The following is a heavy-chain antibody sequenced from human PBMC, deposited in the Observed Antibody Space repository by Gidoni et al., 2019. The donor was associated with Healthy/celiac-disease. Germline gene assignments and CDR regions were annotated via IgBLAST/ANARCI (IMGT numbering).Heavy chain of an antibody. J-gene: IGHJ6*02. Sequence: QVTLKESGPVLVKPTETLTLTCTVSGFSLSNARMGVSWIRQPPGKALEWLAHIFSNDEKSYSTSLKSRLTISKDTSKSQVVLTMTNMDPVDTATYYCARISTMIVGDAYYYYGMDVWGQGTTVTVSS. D-gene: IGHD3-22*01. CDR2: IFSNDEK. CDR1: GFSLSNARMG. V-gene: IGHV2-26*01. CDR3: ARISTMIVGDAYYYYGMDV.